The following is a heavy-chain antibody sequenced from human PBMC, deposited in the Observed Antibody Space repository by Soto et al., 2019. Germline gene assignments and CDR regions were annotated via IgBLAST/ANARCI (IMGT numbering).Heavy chain of an antibody. CDR1: GGTFSSYA. J-gene: IGHJ4*02. D-gene: IGHD3-22*01. Sequence: AVKVSCKASGGTFSSYAIRWVRQAPGQGLEWMGGIIPIFGTANYAQKFQGRVTITADKSTSTAYMELSSLRSEDTAVYYCARANYYDSSGYYYYFDYWGQGTLVTVSS. CDR3: ARANYYDSSGYYYYFDY. V-gene: IGHV1-69*06. CDR2: IIPIFGTA.